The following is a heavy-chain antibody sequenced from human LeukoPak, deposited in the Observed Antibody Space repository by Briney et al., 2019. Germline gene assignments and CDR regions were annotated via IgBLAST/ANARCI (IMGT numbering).Heavy chain of an antibody. CDR1: GHTFTGYY. CDR3: ARAGETGPYYFDY. CDR2: INPNSGGT. V-gene: IGHV1-2*04. Sequence: ASVKVSCKASGHTFTGYYMHWVRQAPGRGLEWMGWINPNSGGTNYAQKFQGWVTMTRDTSISTAYMELSRLRSDDTAVYYCARAGETGPYYFDYWGQGTLVTVSS. J-gene: IGHJ4*02. D-gene: IGHD1-14*01.